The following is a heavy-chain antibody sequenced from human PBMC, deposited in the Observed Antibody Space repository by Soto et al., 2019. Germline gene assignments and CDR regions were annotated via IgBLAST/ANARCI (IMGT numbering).Heavy chain of an antibody. Sequence: GGSLILYCAASGFIFKMYWMHWFRQSPWKGLVWISRIYNDGTYSDYADSVRGRFTISRDNVTDTLYLQMNNLRAEDSGLYYCTRGPRPISTGTGAYWGQGTQVTVSS. V-gene: IGHV3-74*01. J-gene: IGHJ4*02. CDR1: GFIFKMYW. CDR3: TRGPRPISTGTGAY. D-gene: IGHD3-10*01. CDR2: IYNDGTYS.